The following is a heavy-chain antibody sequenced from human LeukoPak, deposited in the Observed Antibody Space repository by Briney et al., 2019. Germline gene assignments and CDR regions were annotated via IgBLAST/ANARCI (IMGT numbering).Heavy chain of an antibody. Sequence: SETLSLTCTVSGGSITGYYWSWIRQPPGRGLEWIGYVHFSGTTSFNPSLKSRVTISVDTSKNQFSLRLSSVTAADTAVYYCAREQYLAYDVFGFWGQGTMVTVSS. D-gene: IGHD4-11*01. CDR1: GGSITGYY. J-gene: IGHJ3*01. CDR2: VHFSGTT. CDR3: AREQYLAYDVFGF. V-gene: IGHV4-59*01.